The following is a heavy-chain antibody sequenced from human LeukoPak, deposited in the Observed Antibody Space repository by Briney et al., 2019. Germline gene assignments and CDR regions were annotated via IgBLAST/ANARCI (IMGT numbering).Heavy chain of an antibody. CDR3: TTGWELLGIRLDY. Sequence: GGSLRLSCAASGFTFSNAWINWVRQAPGKGLEWVGRIKSKTDGGTTDYAAPVKGRFTISRDDSKNTLYLQMNSLKTEDTAVYYCTTGWELLGIRLDYWGQGTLVTVSS. CDR1: GFTFSNAW. D-gene: IGHD1-26*01. V-gene: IGHV3-15*01. J-gene: IGHJ4*02. CDR2: IKSKTDGGTT.